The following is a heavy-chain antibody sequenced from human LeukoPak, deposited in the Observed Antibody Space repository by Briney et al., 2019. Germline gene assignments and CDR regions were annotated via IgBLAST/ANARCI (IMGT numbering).Heavy chain of an antibody. Sequence: EASVKVSCKASGYTFTSYYMHRVRQAPGQGLEWMGIINPSGGSTSYAQKFQGRVTMTRDTSTSTVYMELSSLRSEDTAVYYCARAPDYDFWSGYSQTHFDYWGQGTLVTVSS. CDR1: GYTFTSYY. CDR3: ARAPDYDFWSGYSQTHFDY. D-gene: IGHD3-3*01. J-gene: IGHJ4*02. V-gene: IGHV1-46*03. CDR2: INPSGGST.